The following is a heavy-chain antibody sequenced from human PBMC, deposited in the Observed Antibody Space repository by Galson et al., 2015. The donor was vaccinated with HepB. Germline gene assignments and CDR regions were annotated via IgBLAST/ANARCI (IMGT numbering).Heavy chain of an antibody. V-gene: IGHV3-23*01. Sequence: SLRLSCAASGFTFSSYAMSWVRQAPGKGLEWVSGITASSGGTYYADSVKGRFTISRDNSKNTLYLQMNSLRAEDTAVYYCAKDRSSGWFFDYWGQGTLVTVSS. CDR1: GFTFSSYA. CDR3: AKDRSSGWFFDY. D-gene: IGHD6-19*01. CDR2: ITASSGGT. J-gene: IGHJ4*02.